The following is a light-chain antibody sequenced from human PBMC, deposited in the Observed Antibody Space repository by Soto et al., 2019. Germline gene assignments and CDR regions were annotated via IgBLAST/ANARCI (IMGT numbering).Light chain of an antibody. Sequence: EIVLTQSPGTLSLSPGERATLSCRASQSVSSSYLAWYQQKPGQAPRLLIYGESSRATGIPDRFSARGSGTDFTLNISRLDPEDFALYYCQQYGSSPPYTFGQGTKLEIK. V-gene: IGKV3-20*01. J-gene: IGKJ2*01. CDR3: QQYGSSPPYT. CDR1: QSVSSSY. CDR2: GES.